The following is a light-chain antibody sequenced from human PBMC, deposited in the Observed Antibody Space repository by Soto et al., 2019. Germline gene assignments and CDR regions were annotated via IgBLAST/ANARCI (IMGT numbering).Light chain of an antibody. Sequence: DIQMTQSPSSLSASVGDRVTITCQASQDIKNYLNWYQQKPGKAPNLPIYDASNLKTGVPSRFSGSGSGTHFTFTISSLQPEDIATYYCQHYDHLPPLSFGGGTKVEIK. J-gene: IGKJ4*01. V-gene: IGKV1-33*01. CDR1: QDIKNY. CDR2: DAS. CDR3: QHYDHLPPLS.